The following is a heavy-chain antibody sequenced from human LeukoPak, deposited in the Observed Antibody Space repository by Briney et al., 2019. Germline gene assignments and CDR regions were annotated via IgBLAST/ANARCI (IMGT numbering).Heavy chain of an antibody. CDR3: ARGGYFDY. V-gene: IGHV3-48*03. J-gene: IGHJ4*02. CDR1: GFTFNIFE. Sequence: GGSLRLSCAASGFTFNIFEMNWVRQAPGKGQEWVSYISSSGSTIYYADSMKGRFTISRDNAKNSLYLQMNSRRAEDTAVYYCARGGYFDYWGQGTLVTVCS. CDR2: ISSSGSTI.